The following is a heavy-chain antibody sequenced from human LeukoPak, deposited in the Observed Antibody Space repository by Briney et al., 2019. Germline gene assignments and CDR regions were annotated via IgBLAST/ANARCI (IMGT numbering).Heavy chain of an antibody. CDR2: ISYDGSKK. CDR1: GFAFSNYG. D-gene: IGHD6-13*01. Sequence: GGSLRLSCAASGFAFSNYGIHWVRQAPGKGLEWVAVISYDGSKKYYADSVKGRFTISRDNSKNTLYLQMNSLRAEDTAVYYCAKDQDVASAGTWGSIDYWGQGTLVTVSS. CDR3: AKDQDVASAGTWGSIDY. V-gene: IGHV3-30*18. J-gene: IGHJ4*02.